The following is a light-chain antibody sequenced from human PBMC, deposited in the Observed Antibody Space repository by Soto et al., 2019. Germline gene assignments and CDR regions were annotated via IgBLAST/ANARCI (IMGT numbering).Light chain of an antibody. CDR2: TNN. V-gene: IGLV1-44*01. CDR3: STWDDSLNGYVV. Sequence: QSVLTQPTSASGTPGQRVTISCSGSTSNIGTNSVNWYQQLPGAAPKLLIYTNNQRPSGVPARFSASKSGTSASLAISGLQSDDEADYYCSTWDDSLNGYVVFGGGTKLTVL. J-gene: IGLJ2*01. CDR1: TSNIGTNS.